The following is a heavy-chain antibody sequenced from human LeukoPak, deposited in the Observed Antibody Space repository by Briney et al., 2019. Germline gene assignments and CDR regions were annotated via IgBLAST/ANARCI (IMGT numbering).Heavy chain of an antibody. D-gene: IGHD1-26*01. CDR1: GFTFSSYS. V-gene: IGHV3-48*01. Sequence: GGSLRLSCAASGFTFSSYSMNWVRQAPGKGLEWVSYISSSSSTTYYADSVKGRFTISRDNAKNSLYLQMNSLRAEDTAVYYCARAYSGSYGSDYWGQGTLVTVSS. CDR3: ARAYSGSYGSDY. CDR2: ISSSSSTT. J-gene: IGHJ4*02.